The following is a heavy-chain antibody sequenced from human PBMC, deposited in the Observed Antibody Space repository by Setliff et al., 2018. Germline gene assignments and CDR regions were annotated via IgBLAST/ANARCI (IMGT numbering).Heavy chain of an antibody. CDR3: ARVSGYDTTGYSLLY. CDR1: GFTFSSYA. Sequence: PGGSLRLSCAASGFTFSSYALHWVRQAPGKGLEWVTLISYEGIDKYYADSVKGRFTVSRDNSNNTVYLHLSSPRPEDTAVYYCARVSGYDTTGYSLLYWGQGTLVTVSS. CDR2: ISYEGIDK. V-gene: IGHV3-30*04. J-gene: IGHJ4*02. D-gene: IGHD3-22*01.